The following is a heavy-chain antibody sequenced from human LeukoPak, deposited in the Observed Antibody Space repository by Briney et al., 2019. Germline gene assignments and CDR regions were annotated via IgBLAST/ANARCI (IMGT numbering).Heavy chain of an antibody. J-gene: IGHJ6*02. Sequence: QVSCNASGGAFSSCAIGWVRQAPGQGLEWMGRLIPILGIANYAQKFQGRVTITADKSTSTAYMELSSLRSEDTAVYYCARSRNYDSSGYYDYYYYGMDVWGQGTTVTVSS. CDR3: ARSRNYDSSGYYDYYYYGMDV. V-gene: IGHV1-69*04. CDR2: LIPILGIA. CDR1: GGAFSSCA. D-gene: IGHD3-22*01.